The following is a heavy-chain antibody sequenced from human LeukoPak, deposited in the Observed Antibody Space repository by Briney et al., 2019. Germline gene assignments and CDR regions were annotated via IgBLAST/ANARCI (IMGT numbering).Heavy chain of an antibody. CDR1: GYTFTAYY. V-gene: IGHV1-2*02. Sequence: ASVKVSCKASGYTFTAYYIHWVRQAPGQGLEWMGWTNPNSGGTNYAQKFQGRVTMTRDTSISTAYMELSRLRSDDTAVYYCARERITMVRGVIKAIDYWGQGTPVTVSS. D-gene: IGHD3-10*01. J-gene: IGHJ4*02. CDR3: ARERITMVRGVIKAIDY. CDR2: TNPNSGGT.